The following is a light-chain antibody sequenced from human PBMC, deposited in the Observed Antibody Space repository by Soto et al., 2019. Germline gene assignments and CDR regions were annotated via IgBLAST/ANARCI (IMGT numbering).Light chain of an antibody. CDR3: HQSHSTPLT. CDR2: AAS. V-gene: IGKV1-39*01. J-gene: IGKJ4*01. CDR1: QSISRY. Sequence: IQMTHYPSSLSSSVGDRVTITCRASQSISRYLNWYQQRPGKATKFLIYAASNLQSGVPSRLSGSGFGTDFTITISSLQPEDFATYYCHQSHSTPLTFGGGTKVAIK.